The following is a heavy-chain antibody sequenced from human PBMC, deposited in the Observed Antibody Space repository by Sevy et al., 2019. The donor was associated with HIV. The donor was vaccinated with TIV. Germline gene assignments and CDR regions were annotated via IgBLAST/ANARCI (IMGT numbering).Heavy chain of an antibody. CDR2: IKCEFDGGAI. CDR3: ITDPAYRGYDEEVINYYFYGMDV. J-gene: IGHJ6*02. Sequence: GGSLRLSCTASGFTFSSAWMSWVRQAPGKGLEWVGRIKCEFDGGAIDYAAPVKGRFTISREDSKNTVYLQMNSLKTEDTAVYYCITDPAYRGYDEEVINYYFYGMDVWGQGTTVTVSS. CDR1: GFTFSSAW. D-gene: IGHD5-12*01. V-gene: IGHV3-15*01.